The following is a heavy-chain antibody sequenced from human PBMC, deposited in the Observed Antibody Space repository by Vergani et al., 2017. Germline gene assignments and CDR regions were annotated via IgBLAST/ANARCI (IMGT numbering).Heavy chain of an antibody. J-gene: IGHJ1*01. CDR1: GFTFSDHY. Sequence: EVQLVESGGGLVQPGGSLRLSCAASGFTFSDHYMDWVRQAPGEGLEWVGRIRKSANSYTTEYAASVKGRFTISRDDSKNSLYLQMNSLKTEDTAVYYCTKAGQYDRDNFHDSWGQGALVTVAS. CDR3: TKAGQYDRDNFHDS. D-gene: IGHD3-22*01. CDR2: IRKSANSYTT. V-gene: IGHV3-72*01.